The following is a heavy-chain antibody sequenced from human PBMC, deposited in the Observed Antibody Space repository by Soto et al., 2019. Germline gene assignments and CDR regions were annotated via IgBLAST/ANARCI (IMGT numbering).Heavy chain of an antibody. Sequence: SETLSLTCTVSGGSISSYYWSWIRQPPGKGLEWIGYIYYSGSTNYNPSLKSRVTISVDTSKNQFSLKLSSVTAADTAVYYCAREIYDFWSGYSPKEPSNYYYYYMDVWGKGTTVTVSS. V-gene: IGHV4-59*01. J-gene: IGHJ6*03. CDR2: IYYSGST. CDR3: AREIYDFWSGYSPKEPSNYYYYYMDV. CDR1: GGSISSYY. D-gene: IGHD3-3*01.